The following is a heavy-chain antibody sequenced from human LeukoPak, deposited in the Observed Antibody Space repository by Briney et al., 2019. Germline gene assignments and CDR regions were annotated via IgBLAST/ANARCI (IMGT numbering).Heavy chain of an antibody. D-gene: IGHD6-13*01. V-gene: IGHV3-30*02. CDR2: IRYDGSHK. CDR1: GFTFCSYG. J-gene: IGHJ5*02. CDR3: AKVAAAAGSGEGNWFDP. Sequence: TGGSLRLSCVASGFTFCSYGMHWVRQAPGKGLEWVAFIRYDGSHKYYADSVKGRFTISRDNSKNTLYLQMNSLRAEDTAVYYCAKVAAAAGSGEGNWFDPWGQGTLVTVSS.